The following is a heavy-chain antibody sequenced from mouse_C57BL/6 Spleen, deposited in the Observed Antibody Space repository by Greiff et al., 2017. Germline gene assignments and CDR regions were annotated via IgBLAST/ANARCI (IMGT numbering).Heavy chain of an antibody. CDR1: GYTFTDYE. V-gene: IGHV1-15*01. CDR2: IDPETGGT. CDR3: TRRNDYDWFAY. D-gene: IGHD2-4*01. Sequence: QVQLQQSGAELVRPGASVTLSCKASGYTFTDYEMHWVKQTPVHGLEWIGAIDPETGGTAYNQKFKGKAILTADKSSSTAYMELRSLTSEDSAVYYCTRRNDYDWFAYWGQGTLVTVSA. J-gene: IGHJ3*01.